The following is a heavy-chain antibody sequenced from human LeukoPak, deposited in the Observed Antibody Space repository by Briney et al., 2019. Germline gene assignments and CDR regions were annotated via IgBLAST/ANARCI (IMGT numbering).Heavy chain of an antibody. D-gene: IGHD3-10*01. Sequence: SVKVSCKASGGTFSSYAISWVRQAPGQGLEWMGRIIPILGIANYAQKFQGRVTITADKSTSTAYMELSSLRSEDTAVYYCARSEITMVRGVMNHPIDYWGQGTLVTVSS. CDR1: GGTFSSYA. V-gene: IGHV1-69*04. CDR2: IIPILGIA. J-gene: IGHJ4*02. CDR3: ARSEITMVRGVMNHPIDY.